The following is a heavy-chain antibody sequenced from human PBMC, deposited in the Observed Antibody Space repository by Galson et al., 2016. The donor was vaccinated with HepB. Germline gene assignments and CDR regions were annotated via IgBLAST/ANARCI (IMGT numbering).Heavy chain of an antibody. CDR1: GFTFSSYA. CDR2: ITSSGGST. V-gene: IGHV3-23*01. D-gene: IGHD6-13*01. J-gene: IGHJ4*02. CDR3: AKDRFVEKQQLVRLDC. Sequence: SLRLSCAASGFTFSSYAMSWVRQAPGKGLEWVSSITSSGGSTYYADSVKGRFTISRDNSKNTLYLQMNRLRAEDTAIYYCAKDRFVEKQQLVRLDCWGQGTLVTVSS.